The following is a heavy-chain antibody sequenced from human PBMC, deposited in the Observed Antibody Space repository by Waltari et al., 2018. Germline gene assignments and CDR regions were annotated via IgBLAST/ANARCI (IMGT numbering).Heavy chain of an antibody. CDR2: TYYRSKWFN. J-gene: IGHJ4*02. D-gene: IGHD6-6*01. CDR3: ARLKIAARRVPYFDY. CDR1: GDSVSSNSAA. V-gene: IGHV6-1*01. Sequence: QVQLQQSGPRLVKPSQTLSLPCAISGDSVSSNSAAWHWIRLSPSRGLEWLGRTYYRSKWFNDYAVSVKSRITINPDTSKNQFSLQLNSVTPEDTAVYYCARLKIAARRVPYFDYWGQGTLVTVSS.